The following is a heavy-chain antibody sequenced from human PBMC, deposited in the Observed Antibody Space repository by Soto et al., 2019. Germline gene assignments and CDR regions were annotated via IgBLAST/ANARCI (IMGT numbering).Heavy chain of an antibody. V-gene: IGHV3-23*01. CDR2: ISGSGGST. CDR1: GFTFSSYA. Sequence: EVQLLESGGGLVQPGGSLRLSCAASGFTFSSYAMNWVRQAPGKGLEWVSVISGSGGSTYYADSVKGRFTISRDNSKNTLYLQMNSRRAEDTAVYYCARRGSGSYYAYWGQGTLVTVSS. D-gene: IGHD1-26*01. J-gene: IGHJ4*02. CDR3: ARRGSGSYYAY.